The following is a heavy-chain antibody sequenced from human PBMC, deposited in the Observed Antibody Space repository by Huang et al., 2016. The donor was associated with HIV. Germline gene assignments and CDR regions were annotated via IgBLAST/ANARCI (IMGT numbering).Heavy chain of an antibody. CDR3: ASLVLRFLEWHPGYFDY. CDR1: GFTFSRSG. V-gene: IGHV3-30*02. Sequence: QVQLVESGGGVVQPGGSLRLSCAASGFTFSRSGLHWVRQGQGKVLELVAFIRYDGSNKYYADSVKGRFTISRDNSKNTLYLQMNSLRAEDTAVYYCASLVLRFLEWHPGYFDYWGQGTLVTVSS. D-gene: IGHD3-3*01. J-gene: IGHJ4*02. CDR2: IRYDGSNK.